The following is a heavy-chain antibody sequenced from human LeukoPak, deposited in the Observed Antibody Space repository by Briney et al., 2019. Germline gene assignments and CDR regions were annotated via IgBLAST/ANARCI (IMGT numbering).Heavy chain of an antibody. Sequence: PGRSLRLSCAASGFTFSSYGMHWVRQAPGKGLEWVAVIWYDGSNKYYADSVKGRFTISRDNSKNTVYLQMNSLRAEDTAVYYCARYYYDSSGYPYYFDYWGQGTLVTVSS. J-gene: IGHJ4*02. D-gene: IGHD3-22*01. CDR2: IWYDGSNK. V-gene: IGHV3-33*01. CDR1: GFTFSSYG. CDR3: ARYYYDSSGYPYYFDY.